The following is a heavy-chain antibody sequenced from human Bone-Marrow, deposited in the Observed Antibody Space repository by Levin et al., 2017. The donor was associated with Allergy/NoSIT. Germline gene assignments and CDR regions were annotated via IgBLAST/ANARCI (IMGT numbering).Heavy chain of an antibody. D-gene: IGHD2-21*02. J-gene: IGHJ3*01. CDR3: ARPANCGGDCYALDV. V-gene: IGHV1-69*02. Sequence: KISCKASGGTPSTHTFSWVRQAPGQGLEWMGRINPVLGITNFAPKFQGRVTLTADKSTATAYMELSSLTSEDTAVYYCARPANCGGDCYALDVWGQGTMVAVSS. CDR2: INPVLGIT. CDR1: GGTPSTHT.